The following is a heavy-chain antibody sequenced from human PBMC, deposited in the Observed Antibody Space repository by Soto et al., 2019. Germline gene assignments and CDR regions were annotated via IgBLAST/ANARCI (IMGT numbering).Heavy chain of an antibody. CDR1: GGSINSGGYS. Sequence: SETLSLTCAVSGGSINSGGYSWSWIRQPPGKGLEWIGYINDSGGTSYTSYNPSLRSRVTISVDRSKNQFSLRLRSVTAADTAVYYCGRGGLVDPWGQGILVTVSS. V-gene: IGHV4-30-2*01. CDR3: GRGGLVDP. J-gene: IGHJ5*02. CDR2: INDSGGTSYT.